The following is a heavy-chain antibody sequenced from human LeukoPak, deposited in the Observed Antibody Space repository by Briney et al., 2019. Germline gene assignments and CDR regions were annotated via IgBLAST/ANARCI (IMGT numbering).Heavy chain of an antibody. CDR2: ISSSSSYI. D-gene: IGHD5-12*01. CDR3: ARDATYSRGFDP. J-gene: IGHJ5*02. Sequence: GGSLRLSCAASGFTFSSYSMNWVRQAPGKGLEWISSISSSSSYIYYADSVKGRFTISRDNAKNSLYLQMNSQRAEDTAVYHCARDATYSRGFDPWGQGTLVTVSS. CDR1: GFTFSSYS. V-gene: IGHV3-21*01.